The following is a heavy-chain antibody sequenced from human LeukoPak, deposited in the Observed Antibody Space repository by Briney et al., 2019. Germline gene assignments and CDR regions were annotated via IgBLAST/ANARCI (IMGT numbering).Heavy chain of an antibody. CDR3: ARLKSVTANLDY. CDR1: GYTFTGYY. Sequence: ASVKVSCKASGYTFTGYYVHWVRQAPKQGVEWMGWIDPNSGGTNYAQNFQGRVSMTRDTSISTAYMELSSLRSEDTAVYYCARLKSVTANLDYWGQGTLVTVSS. D-gene: IGHD2-21*02. V-gene: IGHV1-2*02. J-gene: IGHJ4*02. CDR2: IDPNSGGT.